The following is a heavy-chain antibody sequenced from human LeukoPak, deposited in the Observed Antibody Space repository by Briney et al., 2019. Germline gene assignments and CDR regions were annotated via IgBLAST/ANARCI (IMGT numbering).Heavy chain of an antibody. V-gene: IGHV1-69*13. J-gene: IGHJ6*02. CDR2: IIPIFGTA. CDR1: GGTFSSYA. CDR3: ARGGPFPKRYCSSTSCYRRWVYYHGMDV. Sequence: SVKVSCKASGGTFSSYAISWVRQAPGQGLEWMGGIIPIFGTASYAQKFQGRVTITADESTSTAYMELSSLRSEDTAVYYCARGGPFPKRYCSSTSCYRRWVYYHGMDVWGQGTTVTVSS. D-gene: IGHD2-2*01.